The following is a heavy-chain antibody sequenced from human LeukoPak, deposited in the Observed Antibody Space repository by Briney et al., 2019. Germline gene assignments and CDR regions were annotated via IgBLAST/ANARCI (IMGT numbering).Heavy chain of an antibody. V-gene: IGHV3-30*18. CDR2: ISYDGSNK. CDR1: GFTFSSYG. D-gene: IGHD2-2*01. CDR3: AKDSLLGYCSSTSCYSGAFDI. Sequence: PVGSLRLSCAASGFTFSSYGMHWVRQAPGKGLEWVAVISYDGSNKYYADSVKGRFTISRDNSKNTLYLQMNSLRAEDTAVYYCAKDSLLGYCSSTSCYSGAFDIWGQGTMVTVSS. J-gene: IGHJ3*02.